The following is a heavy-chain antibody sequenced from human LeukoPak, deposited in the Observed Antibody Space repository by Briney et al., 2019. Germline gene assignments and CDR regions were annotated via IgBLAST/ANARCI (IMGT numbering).Heavy chain of an antibody. Sequence: PEGSLRLSCAASGFSVGANFMSWVRQAPGKGLEWLSVIYSGGATYYPDSVKGRFTISRDILKNTLFLQMNSLRAEDTAVYYCARDRGYYDRSGYFYDSNWGQGTLVTVSS. CDR2: IYSGGAT. J-gene: IGHJ4*02. CDR3: ARDRGYYDRSGYFYDSN. V-gene: IGHV3-66*01. CDR1: GFSVGANF. D-gene: IGHD3-22*01.